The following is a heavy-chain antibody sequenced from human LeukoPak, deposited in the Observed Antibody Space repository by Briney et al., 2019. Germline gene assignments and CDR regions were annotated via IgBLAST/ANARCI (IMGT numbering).Heavy chain of an antibody. J-gene: IGHJ5*02. V-gene: IGHV1-69*05. D-gene: IGHD3-9*01. CDR2: IIPIFGTA. CDR3: ARGGYFDWGAPPKRNWFDP. Sequence: EASVKVSCKASGGTFSSYAISWVRQAPGQGLEWMGGIIPIFGTANYAQKFQGRVTMTRNTSISTAYMELSSLRSEDTAVYYCARGGYFDWGAPPKRNWFDPWGQGTLVTVSS. CDR1: GGTFSSYA.